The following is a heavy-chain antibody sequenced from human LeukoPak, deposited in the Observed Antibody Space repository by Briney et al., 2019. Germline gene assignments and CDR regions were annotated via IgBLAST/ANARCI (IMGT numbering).Heavy chain of an antibody. J-gene: IGHJ4*02. CDR3: AKDRRGSSWPYDY. CDR2: ISGSGGGS. D-gene: IGHD6-13*01. Sequence: GGSLTLSCAASGFTFNLYAMSWVRQAPGKEPEWVSVISGSGGGSYYADSVKGRFIISRDNSKDTLYLQMSSLRAEDTAVYYCAKDRRGSSWPYDYWGQGSLVTVSS. CDR1: GFTFNLYA. V-gene: IGHV3-23*01.